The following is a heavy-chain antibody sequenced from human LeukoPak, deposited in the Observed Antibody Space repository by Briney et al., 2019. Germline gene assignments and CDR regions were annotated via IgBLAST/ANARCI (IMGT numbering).Heavy chain of an antibody. D-gene: IGHD5-12*01. CDR2: INSSSSYT. CDR1: GFTFSDYY. Sequence: PGGSLRLSCAASGFTFSDYYMSWIRQAPGKGLEWVSYINSSSSYTNYADSVKGRFTISRDNAKNSLYLQMNSLRAEDTAVYYCARVQGSGYDWGKGTLVTVPS. V-gene: IGHV3-11*05. J-gene: IGHJ4*02. CDR3: ARVQGSGYD.